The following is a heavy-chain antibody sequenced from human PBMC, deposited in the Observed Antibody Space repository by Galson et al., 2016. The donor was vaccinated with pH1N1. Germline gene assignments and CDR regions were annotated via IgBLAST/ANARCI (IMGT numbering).Heavy chain of an antibody. CDR3: ARAIGSRSAY. J-gene: IGHJ4*02. Sequence: SLRLSCAASGFTFSNYWMHWVRQVPGKGLEWVANIKEVGSETYYVDSVRGRFTITRDNAKNSLYLQMNSLRDEDTALYYCARAIGSRSAYWGQGTLVTVSS. CDR2: IKEVGSET. CDR1: GFTFSNYW. D-gene: IGHD3-16*02. V-gene: IGHV3-7*01.